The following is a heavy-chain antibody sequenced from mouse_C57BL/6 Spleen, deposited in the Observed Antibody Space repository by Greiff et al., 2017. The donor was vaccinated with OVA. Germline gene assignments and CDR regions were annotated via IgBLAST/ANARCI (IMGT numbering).Heavy chain of an antibody. J-gene: IGHJ2*01. CDR1: GFSLTSYS. CDR2: IWSGGSA. CDR3: ARKQAGGYFDY. D-gene: IGHD3-2*02. V-gene: IGHV2-2*01. Sequence: VKLMESGPGLVQPSQSLSITCTVSGFSLTSYSVHWVRQSPGKGLEWLGVIWSGGSADYNAAFISRLSISKDNSKSQVFFKMNSLQADDTAIYYCARKQAGGYFDYWGQGTTLTVSS.